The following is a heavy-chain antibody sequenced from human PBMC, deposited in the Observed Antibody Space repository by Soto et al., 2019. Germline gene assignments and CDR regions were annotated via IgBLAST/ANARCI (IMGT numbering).Heavy chain of an antibody. CDR3: ARSAKKTWRHDF. J-gene: IGHJ1*01. D-gene: IGHD1-1*01. CDR1: GFSFIDYS. V-gene: IGHV1-3*01. Sequence: ASVKVSCKASGFSFIDYSILWVRQAPGQSLEWLGWINAGNGNTKYSHKFQDRVTITSDTSATTTYMELRSLRSEDTAVFYCARSAKKTWRHDFWGQGTLVTVSS. CDR2: INAGNGNT.